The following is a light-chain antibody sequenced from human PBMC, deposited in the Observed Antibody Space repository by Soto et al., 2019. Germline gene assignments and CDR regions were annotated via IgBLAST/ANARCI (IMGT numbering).Light chain of an antibody. CDR3: QQYDSYSGLT. J-gene: IGKJ4*01. Sequence: DIQMTQSPSTLSASVGDRVTITCRASQSITDWLAWYQQKPGKAPKFLIYKASNLEGGVPSRFSGSGSGTEFTLTISSLQPDDFATYYCQQYDSYSGLTFGGGTKVEIK. V-gene: IGKV1-5*03. CDR1: QSITDW. CDR2: KAS.